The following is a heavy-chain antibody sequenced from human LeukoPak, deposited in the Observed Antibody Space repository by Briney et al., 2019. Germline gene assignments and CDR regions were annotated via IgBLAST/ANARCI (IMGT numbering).Heavy chain of an antibody. CDR2: MNPNSGNT. CDR3: ARGLRFCSGGACYGGYAY. CDR1: GYTFTSYD. J-gene: IGHJ4*02. V-gene: IGHV1-8*02. D-gene: IGHD2-15*01. Sequence: GASVKASCTASGYTFTSYDINWIRQATGQGPEWMGWMNPNSGNTGYAQTFQGRVTINRNTSISTAYMELRSLTSEDTAVYYCARGLRFCSGGACYGGYAYWGQGTLVTVSS.